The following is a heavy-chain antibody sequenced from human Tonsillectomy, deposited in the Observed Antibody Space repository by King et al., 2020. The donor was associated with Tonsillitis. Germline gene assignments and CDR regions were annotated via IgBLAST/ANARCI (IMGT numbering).Heavy chain of an antibody. V-gene: IGHV4-38-2*01. CDR3: ARLTRSTPFDD. J-gene: IGHJ4*02. CDR2: IYHTGNT. Sequence: QLQESGPGLVKPSETLSLTCAVSGYSISSGYFWGWIRQPPGKGLEWIGHIYHTGNTFYNPSLKTRVNISVDTSKNQFSLKLTSVTGSDTAVYYCARLTRSTPFDDWGQGTLVTVSS. CDR1: GYSISSGYF.